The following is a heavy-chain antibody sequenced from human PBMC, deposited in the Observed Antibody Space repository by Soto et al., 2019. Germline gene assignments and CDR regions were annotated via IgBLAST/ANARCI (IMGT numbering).Heavy chain of an antibody. CDR2: ISSYNGDT. Sequence: ASVKVSCKASGYTFTRSGISWVRQAPGQGPEWMGWISSYNGDTNYAQTFQGRVTMTTDTSTSTAYMELSSLRSEDTAVYYCARGRPDIVLVPAASEVSNWFDPWGQGTLVTVSS. D-gene: IGHD2-2*01. CDR1: GYTFTRSG. CDR3: ARGRPDIVLVPAASEVSNWFDP. J-gene: IGHJ5*02. V-gene: IGHV1-18*01.